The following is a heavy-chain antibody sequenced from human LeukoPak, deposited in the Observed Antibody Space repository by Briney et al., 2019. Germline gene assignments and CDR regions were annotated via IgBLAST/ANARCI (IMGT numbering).Heavy chain of an antibody. CDR3: ARDVGSSSPTSFDY. D-gene: IGHD6-6*01. CDR2: ISYDGSNK. V-gene: IGHV3-30-3*01. CDR1: GFTFSSYA. J-gene: IGHJ4*02. Sequence: GGSLRLSCAASGFTFSSYAMHWVRQAPGKGLGWVAVISYDGSNKYYADSVKGRFTISRDNSKTTLYLQMNSLRAEDTAVYYCARDVGSSSPTSFDYWGQGTLVTVSS.